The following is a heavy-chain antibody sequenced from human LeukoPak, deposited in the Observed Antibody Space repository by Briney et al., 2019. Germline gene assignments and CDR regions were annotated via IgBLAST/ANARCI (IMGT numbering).Heavy chain of an antibody. Sequence: ASVKVSFTSSGYTFTVYYMHWVRHAPGQGLAWMGWINPNSGDTNYAQKFQGRVTMTRDTSISTDYMELSGLRSDDTAVYYCARARENNGYDYFDFWGQGTLVTVSS. CDR1: GYTFTVYY. J-gene: IGHJ4*02. V-gene: IGHV1-2*02. D-gene: IGHD5-12*01. CDR3: ARARENNGYDYFDF. CDR2: INPNSGDT.